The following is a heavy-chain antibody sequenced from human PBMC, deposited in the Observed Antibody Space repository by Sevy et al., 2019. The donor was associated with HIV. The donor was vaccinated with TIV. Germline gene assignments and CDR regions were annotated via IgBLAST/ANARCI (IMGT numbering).Heavy chain of an antibody. D-gene: IGHD5-12*01. V-gene: IGHV4-59*01. CDR2: IYYTGST. CDR3: ARAPPVRSGDDSLNWFDP. CDR1: GGSISAYY. Sequence: SETLSLTCTVSGGSISAYYWSWIRQPPGKGLEYLGYIYYTGSTNYIPSLKSRVTISVDTSKNQFSLKLSSVTAADTAVYYCARAPPVRSGDDSLNWFDPWGQGTLVTVSS. J-gene: IGHJ5*02.